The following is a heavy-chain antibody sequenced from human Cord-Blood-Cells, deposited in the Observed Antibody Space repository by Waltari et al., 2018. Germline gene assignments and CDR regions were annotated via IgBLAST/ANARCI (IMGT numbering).Heavy chain of an antibody. D-gene: IGHD2-2*01. J-gene: IGHJ5*02. CDR3: ARSPPVVPAAITDNWFDP. Sequence: QVQLVQSGAEVKKPGSPVKVPCKASGGTFSSYAISWVRQAPGQGLEWMGGIIPIFGTANYAQKFQGRVTITADESTSTAYMELSSLRSEDTAVYYCARSPPVVPAAITDNWFDPWGQGTLVTVSS. CDR1: GGTFSSYA. CDR2: IIPIFGTA. V-gene: IGHV1-69*01.